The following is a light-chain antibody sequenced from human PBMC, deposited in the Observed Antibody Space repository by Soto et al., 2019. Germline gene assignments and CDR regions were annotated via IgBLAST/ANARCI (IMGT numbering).Light chain of an antibody. J-gene: IGKJ1*01. CDR2: KAS. CDR1: QTISSL. CDR3: QHYNSYSEA. Sequence: DSQRTQSHSTLSGSLGDRVAITCLASQTISSLLAWYQQKPGKAPKLLIYKASTLKSGVPSRFSGSGSGTEFTLTISSLQPDDFATYYCQHYNSYSEAFGQGTKVDI. V-gene: IGKV1-5*03.